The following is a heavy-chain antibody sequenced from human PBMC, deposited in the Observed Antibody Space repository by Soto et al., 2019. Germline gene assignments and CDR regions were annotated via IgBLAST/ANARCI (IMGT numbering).Heavy chain of an antibody. Sequence: TSETLSLTCSVSGLTISSASYYWSWIRQHPWKGLEWVFNIYYNGSTYYSPSLKSRVTVWFDTSKNQFSLSLTSVTAADTAVYYCARYRISGSWSKFDYWGQGTLVTVSS. CDR1: GLTISSASYY. V-gene: IGHV4-31*03. CDR2: IYYNGST. D-gene: IGHD6-13*01. CDR3: ARYRISGSWSKFDY. J-gene: IGHJ4*02.